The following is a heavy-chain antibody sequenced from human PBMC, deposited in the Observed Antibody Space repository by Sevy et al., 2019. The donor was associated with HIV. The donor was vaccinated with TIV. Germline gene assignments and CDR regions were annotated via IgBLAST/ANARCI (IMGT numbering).Heavy chain of an antibody. CDR3: ANSRLYSSGWYGAFDI. D-gene: IGHD6-19*01. CDR2: ISYDGNNK. J-gene: IGHJ3*02. V-gene: IGHV3-30*18. Sequence: LSLTCAASGFTFSSTGMHWARQAPGKGLEWVAVISYDGNNKYYADSVKGRFTISRDNSKNTLYLQMKSLRDEDTAVYYCANSRLYSSGWYGAFDIWGQGTMVTVSS. CDR1: GFTFSSTG.